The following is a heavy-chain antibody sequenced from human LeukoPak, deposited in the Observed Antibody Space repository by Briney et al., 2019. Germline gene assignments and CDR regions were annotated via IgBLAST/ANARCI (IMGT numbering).Heavy chain of an antibody. J-gene: IGHJ5*02. CDR3: ARVTSVLRGDYGFDP. Sequence: SETLSLTCTVSGGSISSGDYYWSWIRQPPGKGLEWIGYIYYSGGTYYNPSLKSRVTISVDTSKNQFSLKLSSVTAADTAVYYCARVTSVLRGDYGFDPWGQGTLVTVSS. D-gene: IGHD4-17*01. CDR2: IYYSGGT. CDR1: GGSISSGDYY. V-gene: IGHV4-30-4*01.